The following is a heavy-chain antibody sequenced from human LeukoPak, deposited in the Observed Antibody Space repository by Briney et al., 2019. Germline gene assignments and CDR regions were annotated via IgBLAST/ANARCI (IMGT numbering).Heavy chain of an antibody. CDR2: ISGSGGST. CDR1: GFTFSSYA. V-gene: IGHV3-23*01. Sequence: GGSLRLSCAASGFTFSSYAMSWVRQAPGKGLEWVSAISGSGGSTYYADSVKGRFTISRDNSKNTLYLQMNSLRAEDTAVYYCAKGGYSPRSYSSDSSGYDYWGQGTLVTVSS. D-gene: IGHD3-22*01. J-gene: IGHJ4*02. CDR3: AKGGYSPRSYSSDSSGYDY.